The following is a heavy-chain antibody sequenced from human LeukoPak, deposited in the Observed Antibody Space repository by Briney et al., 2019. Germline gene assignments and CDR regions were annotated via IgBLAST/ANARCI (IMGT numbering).Heavy chain of an antibody. D-gene: IGHD3-22*01. CDR1: GFVFRSHT. CDR3: ARDENYGNSGTFFQY. V-gene: IGHV3-30*04. CDR2: ISFDGNNK. Sequence: PGRSLRLSCVASGFVFRSHTMHWVRQAPGKGLEWVAVISFDGNNKFYSESVKGRFTVSRDNANHMLSLQMSSLRIDDTAVYYCARDENYGNSGTFFQYWGQGTLVTVSS. J-gene: IGHJ4*02.